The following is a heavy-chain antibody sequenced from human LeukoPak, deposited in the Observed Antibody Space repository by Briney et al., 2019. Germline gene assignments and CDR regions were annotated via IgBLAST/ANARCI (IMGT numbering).Heavy chain of an antibody. V-gene: IGHV3-21*01. Sequence: GGSLRLSCAASGFTFSSYSMNWVRQAPGKGLEWVSSISSSSSYIYYADSVKGRFTISRDNAKNTLYLQMNSLRAEDTAVYYCARGAVGYDADHLDYWGQGTLVTVSS. J-gene: IGHJ4*02. CDR3: ARGAVGYDADHLDY. D-gene: IGHD5-12*01. CDR1: GFTFSSYS. CDR2: ISSSSSYI.